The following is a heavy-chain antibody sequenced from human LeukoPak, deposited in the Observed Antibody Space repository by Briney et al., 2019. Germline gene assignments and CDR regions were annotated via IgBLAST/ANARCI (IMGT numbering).Heavy chain of an antibody. Sequence: RAGGSLRLSCAASGFTFSSYAMSWVRQAPGKGLEWVSGINWNGGSTGYADSVKGRFTISRDNAKNSLYLQMNSLRAEDTALYHCARGSGYDAFDYWGQGTLVTVSS. CDR3: ARGSGYDAFDY. CDR2: INWNGGST. D-gene: IGHD5-12*01. V-gene: IGHV3-20*01. CDR1: GFTFSSYA. J-gene: IGHJ4*02.